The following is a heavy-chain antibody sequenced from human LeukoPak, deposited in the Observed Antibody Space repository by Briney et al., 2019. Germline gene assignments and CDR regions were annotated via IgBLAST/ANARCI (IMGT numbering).Heavy chain of an antibody. V-gene: IGHV4-59*08. D-gene: IGHD2-2*01. Sequence: SETLSLTCTVSGGSISGYYWSWIRQPPGKGLQFIGYSHYTGSTNYNPSLESRVTLSVDTSKNQFSLKLRSVTAADTAVYYCARLSKDTVVLPAAMAHYFDYWGQGTLVTVSS. CDR2: SHYTGST. J-gene: IGHJ4*02. CDR1: GGSISGYY. CDR3: ARLSKDTVVLPAAMAHYFDY.